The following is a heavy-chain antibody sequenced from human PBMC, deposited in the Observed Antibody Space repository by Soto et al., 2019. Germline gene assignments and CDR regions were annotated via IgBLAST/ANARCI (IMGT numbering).Heavy chain of an antibody. Sequence: QVQLQESGPGLVKPSQTLSLTCTVSGGSISSGGYYWSWIRQHPGKGLEWIAFINYSGSTYYNPSLKSRVTISVDTSKNQFSLKRSSVTAADTAVYYCARGVTSASWFDPWGQGTLVTVSS. CDR2: INYSGST. J-gene: IGHJ5*02. D-gene: IGHD2-21*02. CDR3: ARGVTSASWFDP. CDR1: GGSISSGGYY. V-gene: IGHV4-31*03.